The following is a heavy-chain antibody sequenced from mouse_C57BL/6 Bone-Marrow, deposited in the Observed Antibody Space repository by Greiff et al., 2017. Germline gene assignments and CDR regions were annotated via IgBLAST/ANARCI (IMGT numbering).Heavy chain of an antibody. CDR2: ISNGGGST. Sequence: EVKVVESGGGLVQPGGSLKLSCAASGFTFSDYYMYWVRQTPEKRLEWVAYISNGGGSTYYPDTVKGRFTISRDNAKNTLYLQMSRLKSEDTAMYYCAREDGSSPYAKDYWGQGTSVTVSS. J-gene: IGHJ4*01. D-gene: IGHD1-1*01. CDR3: AREDGSSPYAKDY. V-gene: IGHV5-12*01. CDR1: GFTFSDYY.